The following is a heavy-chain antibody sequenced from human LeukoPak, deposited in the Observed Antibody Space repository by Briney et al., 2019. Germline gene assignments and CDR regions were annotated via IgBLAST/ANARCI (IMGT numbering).Heavy chain of an antibody. J-gene: IGHJ3*02. CDR1: GYTFTSYA. CDR2: INAGNGNT. Sequence: ASVKVSCKASGYTFTSYAMHWVRQAPGQRLEWMGWINAGNGNTKYSQEFQGRVTITRDTSASTAYMELSSLRSADTTVYYCARTYCGGDCYHDAFDIWGQGTMVTVSS. D-gene: IGHD2-21*02. CDR3: ARTYCGGDCYHDAFDI. V-gene: IGHV1-3*03.